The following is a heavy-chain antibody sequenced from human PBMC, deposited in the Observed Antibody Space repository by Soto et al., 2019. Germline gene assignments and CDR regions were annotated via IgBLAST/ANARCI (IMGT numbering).Heavy chain of an antibody. Sequence: GESLKISCKGSGYNFTSSWITWVRQRPGRGLEWMGRVDPSDSYPNYSPSSQGHVTMSADRSMNTAYLQWSSLQASDTAMYYCVRPATRANFDSWGQGTQVTVSS. CDR1: GYNFTSSW. CDR3: VRPATRANFDS. V-gene: IGHV5-10-1*01. J-gene: IGHJ4*02. CDR2: VDPSDSYP.